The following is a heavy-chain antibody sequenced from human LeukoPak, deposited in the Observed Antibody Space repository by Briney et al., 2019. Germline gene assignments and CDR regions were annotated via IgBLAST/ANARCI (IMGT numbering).Heavy chain of an antibody. J-gene: IGHJ6*04. D-gene: IGHD3-3*01. CDR2: INHSGGT. CDR1: GGSFSGYY. Sequence: PSETLSLTCAVSGGSFSGYYWSWVRQPPGKGLEWIAEINHSGGTNHNPSLKSRVTISIDTSKNQFSLKLSSVTAEDTAVYYCASSRYYDLWSGWLYHMDVWGKGTTVTVSS. V-gene: IGHV4-34*01. CDR3: ASSRYYDLWSGWLYHMDV.